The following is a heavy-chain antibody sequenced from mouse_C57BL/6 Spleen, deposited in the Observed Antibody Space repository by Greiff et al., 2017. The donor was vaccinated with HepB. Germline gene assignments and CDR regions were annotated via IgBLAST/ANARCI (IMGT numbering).Heavy chain of an antibody. Sequence: EVQLQQSGPELVKPGASVKISCKASGYSFTGYYMNWVKQSPEKSLEWIGEINPSTGGTTYNQKFKAKATLTVDKSSSTAYMQLKSLTSEDSAVYYCARWGIYYGNSYYFDYWGQGTTLTVSS. CDR1: GYSFTGYY. CDR2: INPSTGGT. CDR3: ARWGIYYGNSYYFDY. J-gene: IGHJ2*01. D-gene: IGHD2-1*01. V-gene: IGHV1-42*01.